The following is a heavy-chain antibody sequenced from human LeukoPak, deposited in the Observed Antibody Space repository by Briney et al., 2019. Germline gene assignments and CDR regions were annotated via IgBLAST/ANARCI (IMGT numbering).Heavy chain of an antibody. CDR3: ARRHGSGCMDV. D-gene: IGHD3-10*01. V-gene: IGHV4-4*07. Sequence: SETLSLTCTVSGGSISSYYWSWIRQPAGKGLEWIGRIYSSGSTNYNPSLKSRVTMSVDPSKNHFSLKLTSVTAADTAVYYCARRHGSGCMDVWGKGTTVTISS. J-gene: IGHJ6*03. CDR2: IYSSGST. CDR1: GGSISSYY.